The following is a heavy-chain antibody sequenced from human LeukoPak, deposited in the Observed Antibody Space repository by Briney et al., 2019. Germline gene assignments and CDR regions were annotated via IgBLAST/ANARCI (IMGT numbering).Heavy chain of an antibody. D-gene: IGHD6-13*01. J-gene: IGHJ4*02. CDR2: INHSGST. Sequence: PSETLSLTCAVYGGSFSGYYWSWIRQPPGKGLEWIGEINHSGSTNYNPSLKSRVTTSVDTSKNQFSLKLRSVTAADTAVYYCARGASSWSPLDYWGQGTLVTVSS. CDR3: ARGASSWSPLDY. V-gene: IGHV4-34*01. CDR1: GGSFSGYY.